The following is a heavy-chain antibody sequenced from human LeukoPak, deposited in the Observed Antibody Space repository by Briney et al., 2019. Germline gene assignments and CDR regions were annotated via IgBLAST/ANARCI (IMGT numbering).Heavy chain of an antibody. D-gene: IGHD3-22*01. CDR2: LYSNGNT. CDR1: GFTVSSNY. V-gene: IGHV3-66*01. CDR3: ARSDITMTEAYDY. J-gene: IGHJ4*02. Sequence: GESLRLSCAASGFTVSSNYMSWVRQAPGKGLEWVSVLYSNGNTYYADSVKGRFTISRDNSKNTLYLQMNSLRAEDTAVYYCARSDITMTEAYDYWGQGT.